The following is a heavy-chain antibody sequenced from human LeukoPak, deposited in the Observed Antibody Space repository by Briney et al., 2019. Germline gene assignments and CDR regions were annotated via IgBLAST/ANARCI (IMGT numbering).Heavy chain of an antibody. CDR1: GFTVSSNY. D-gene: IGHD4-17*01. V-gene: IGHV3-66*01. Sequence: GGSLRLSCAASGFTVSSNYMSWVRQAPGKGLEWVSVIYSGGSTYYADSVKGRFTISRDNSKNTLYLQMNSLRAEDTAVYYCAGVTTVTLDFDYWGQGTLVTVSS. J-gene: IGHJ4*02. CDR3: AGVTTVTLDFDY. CDR2: IYSGGST.